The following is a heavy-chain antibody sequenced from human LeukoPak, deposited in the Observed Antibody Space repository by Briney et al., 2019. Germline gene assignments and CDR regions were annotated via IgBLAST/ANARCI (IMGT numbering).Heavy chain of an antibody. CDR1: GGTFSSYA. V-gene: IGHV1-69*04. J-gene: IGHJ4*02. Sequence: SVKVSCKASGGTFSSYAISWVRQAPGQGLEWMGRIIPILGIANYAQKFQGRVTITADKSTSTAYMELSSLRSEDTAVYYCATTHGIWFGTGGLAYWGQGTLVTVSS. CDR3: ATTHGIWFGTGGLAY. CDR2: IIPILGIA. D-gene: IGHD3-10*01.